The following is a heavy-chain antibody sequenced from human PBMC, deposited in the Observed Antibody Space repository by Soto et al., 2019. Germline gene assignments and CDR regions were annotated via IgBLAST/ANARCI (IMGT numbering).Heavy chain of an antibody. J-gene: IGHJ6*02. CDR2: IYYSGST. CDR3: ARVGDYPNNYYYYYGMDV. Sequence: QVQLQESGPGLVKPSQTLSLTCTVSGGSISSGGHYWSWIRQHPGKGLEWIGYIYYSGSTYYNPSLKSRVTISVDTSKNQFSLKLSSVTAADTAVYYCARVGDYPNNYYYYYGMDVWGQGTTVTVSS. CDR1: GGSISSGGHY. V-gene: IGHV4-31*03. D-gene: IGHD4-17*01.